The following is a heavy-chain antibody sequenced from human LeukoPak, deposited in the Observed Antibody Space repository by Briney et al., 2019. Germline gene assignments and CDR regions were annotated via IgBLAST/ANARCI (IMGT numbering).Heavy chain of an antibody. CDR2: IWYDGSTK. J-gene: IGHJ4*02. CDR3: AKVYSSGWYYFDY. Sequence: GTSLRLSCIASGLTFKNYGMHWVRQAPGKGLEWVAVIWYDGSTKYYADSVKGRFTISRDNSKNTLFLQMNSLRAEDTAVYYCAKVYSSGWYYFDYWGQGTLVTVSS. D-gene: IGHD6-19*01. CDR1: GLTFKNYG. V-gene: IGHV3-33*06.